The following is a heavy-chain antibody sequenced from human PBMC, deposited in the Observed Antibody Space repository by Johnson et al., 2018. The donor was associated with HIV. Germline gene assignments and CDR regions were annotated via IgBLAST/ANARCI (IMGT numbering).Heavy chain of an antibody. D-gene: IGHD6-13*01. J-gene: IGHJ3*02. Sequence: VESGGGVVPPGGSLRLSCAASGFTFSSYGMHWVRQAPGKGLEWVAFIRYDGSNKYYADSVKGRFTISRDNSKNTLYLQMNSLRAEDTAVYYCARDKGIAAAATDDAFDIWGQGTMVTVSS. V-gene: IGHV3-30*02. CDR1: GFTFSSYG. CDR2: IRYDGSNK. CDR3: ARDKGIAAAATDDAFDI.